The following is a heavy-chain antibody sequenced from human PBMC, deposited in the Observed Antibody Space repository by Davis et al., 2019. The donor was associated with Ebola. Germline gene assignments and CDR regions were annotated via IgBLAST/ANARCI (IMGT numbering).Heavy chain of an antibody. CDR1: GFTFSSYA. D-gene: IGHD2-15*01. J-gene: IGHJ2*01. CDR2: ISGSGGST. V-gene: IGHV3-23*01. CDR3: AKDREYCSGSRCYGYWYFDL. Sequence: GESLKISCAASGFTFSSYAMSWVRQAPGKGLEWVSAISGSGGSTYYADSVKGRFTISRDNSKNTLYLQMNSLRAEDTAVYYCAKDREYCSGSRCYGYWYFDLWGRGTLVTVSS.